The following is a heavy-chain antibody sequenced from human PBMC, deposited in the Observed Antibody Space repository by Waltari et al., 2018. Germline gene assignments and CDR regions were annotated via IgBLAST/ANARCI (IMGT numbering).Heavy chain of an antibody. V-gene: IGHV3-74*01. Sequence: EVQLEESGGGAVQPGGSLKLSCGASGFTFGSYWMHWVRQAPGEGWMWVSRIKGDGSETNYADSVQGRFTISRDNAKSTLYLQMNNLRAEDTAVYFCVRDEVGGTTRAYYWGQGTLVTVSS. J-gene: IGHJ4*02. CDR3: VRDEVGGTTRAYY. CDR2: IKGDGSET. CDR1: GFTFGSYW. D-gene: IGHD1-1*01.